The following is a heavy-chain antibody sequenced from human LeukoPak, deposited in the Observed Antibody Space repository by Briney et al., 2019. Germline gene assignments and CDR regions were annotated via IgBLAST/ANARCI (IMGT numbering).Heavy chain of an antibody. CDR3: ARDHGARSPYSSGWYDAFDI. CDR1: GFTFSSYW. CDR2: IKQDGSEK. Sequence: PGGSLRLSCAASGFTFSSYWMSWVRQAPGKGLEWVANIKQDGSEKYYVDSVKGRFTISRDNAKNSLYLQMNSLRAEDTAVYYCARDHGARSPYSSGWYDAFDIWGQGTMVTVSS. V-gene: IGHV3-7*01. J-gene: IGHJ3*02. D-gene: IGHD6-19*01.